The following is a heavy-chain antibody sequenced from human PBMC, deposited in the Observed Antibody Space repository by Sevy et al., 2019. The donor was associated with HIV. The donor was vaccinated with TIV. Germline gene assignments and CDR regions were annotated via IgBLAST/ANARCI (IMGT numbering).Heavy chain of an antibody. CDR3: ARDRDYGSGSYSYYGMDV. J-gene: IGHJ6*02. D-gene: IGHD3-10*01. CDR2: ISISSSYI. CDR1: GFTFSSYS. V-gene: IGHV3-21*01. Sequence: GGSLRLSCAASGFTFSSYSMNWVRQAPGKGLEWVSSISISSSYIYYADSVKGRFTISRDNAKNSLYLQMNSLRAEDTAVYYCARDRDYGSGSYSYYGMDVWGQGTTVTVSS.